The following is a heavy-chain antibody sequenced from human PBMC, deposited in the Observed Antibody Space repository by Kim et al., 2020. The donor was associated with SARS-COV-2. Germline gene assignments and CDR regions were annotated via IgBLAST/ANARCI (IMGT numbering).Heavy chain of an antibody. CDR1: GFTFSSYS. Sequence: GGSLRLSCEASGFTFSSYSMFWVRQAPGRGLEWVSCMSNTSSHMYYADALKVRFTITRDNARNSLNVQMHSLRVRNKAAAECAKCAPSGGVGGTGLYFWG. CDR3: AKCAPSGGVGGTGLYF. J-gene: IGHJ6*01. D-gene: IGHD3-16*01. CDR2: MSNTSSHM. V-gene: IGHV3-21*01.